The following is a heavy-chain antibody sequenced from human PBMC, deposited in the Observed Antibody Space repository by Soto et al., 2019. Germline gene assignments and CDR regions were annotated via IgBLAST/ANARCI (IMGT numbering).Heavy chain of an antibody. Sequence: EVQLVESGGGLVKPGGSLRLSCAASGFTFSNAWMSWVRQAPGKGLEWVGRIKSKTDGGTTDYAAPVKGRFTISRDDSKNTLYLQMNSLKTEDTAVYYCTTESGSLGYCSGGSCYYDYYYGMDVWGQGTTVTVSS. V-gene: IGHV3-15*01. CDR1: GFTFSNAW. CDR2: IKSKTDGGTT. J-gene: IGHJ6*02. D-gene: IGHD2-15*01. CDR3: TTESGSLGYCSGGSCYYDYYYGMDV.